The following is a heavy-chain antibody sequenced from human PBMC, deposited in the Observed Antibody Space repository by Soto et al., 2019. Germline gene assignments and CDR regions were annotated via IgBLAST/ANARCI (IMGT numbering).Heavy chain of an antibody. CDR3: ARHGRPYYDILTGYYTDYYYYMDV. Sequence: SETLSLTCTVSGGSISSYYWSWIRQPPGKGLEWIGYIYYSGSTNYNPSLKSRVTISVDTSKNQFSLKLSSVTAADTAVYYCARHGRPYYDILTGYYTDYYYYMDVWGKGTTVTVSS. J-gene: IGHJ6*03. V-gene: IGHV4-59*08. CDR1: GGSISSYY. D-gene: IGHD3-9*01. CDR2: IYYSGST.